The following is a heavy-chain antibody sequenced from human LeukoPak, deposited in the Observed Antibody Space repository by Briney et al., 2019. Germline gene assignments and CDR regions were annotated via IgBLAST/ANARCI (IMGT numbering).Heavy chain of an antibody. CDR2: ISRGGNTI. J-gene: IGHJ6*02. Sequence: GGSLRLSCAASGFTFSDYYMSWIRQAPGKGLEWVSYISRGGNTIYYADSVKGRFTISRDNAKNSLYLQMNSLRAEDTAVYYCARASVYHYGMDAWGQGTTVTVSS. CDR3: ARASVYHYGMDA. CDR1: GFTFSDYY. V-gene: IGHV3-11*01.